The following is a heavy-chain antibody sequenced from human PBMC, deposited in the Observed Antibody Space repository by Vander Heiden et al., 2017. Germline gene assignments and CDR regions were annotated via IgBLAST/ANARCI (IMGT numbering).Heavy chain of an antibody. V-gene: IGHV4-39*01. CDR1: GGSTSSSSSY. CDR2: IVYTGST. CDR3: ARHDTLEDWFDP. D-gene: IGHD2-2*02. J-gene: IGHJ5*02. Sequence: QLQLQESGPGLVKPSATLSLTCTVPGGSTSSSSSYWGWIRQPPGKGLEWIGSIVYTGSTYYSPSLKSRVAISVDTSKNQFSLNLRSVTAADTAVYYCARHDTLEDWFDPWGQGTLVTVSS.